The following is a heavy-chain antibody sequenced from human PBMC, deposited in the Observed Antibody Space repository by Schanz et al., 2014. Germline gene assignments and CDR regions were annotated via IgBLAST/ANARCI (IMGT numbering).Heavy chain of an antibody. V-gene: IGHV1-69*09. J-gene: IGHJ2*01. Sequence: QVQLIQSGAEVKKPGSSMKVSCKASGGTFSSDTFSWVRQAPGQGLEWMGRIVPIAGITNYAQRFQGRVTITADKSSDTAYMELRSLRSDDTAHYYCVRVPSRDVSFDLWGRGTLVTVSS. D-gene: IGHD3-16*01. CDR2: IVPIAGIT. CDR3: VRVPSRDVSFDL. CDR1: GGTFSSDT.